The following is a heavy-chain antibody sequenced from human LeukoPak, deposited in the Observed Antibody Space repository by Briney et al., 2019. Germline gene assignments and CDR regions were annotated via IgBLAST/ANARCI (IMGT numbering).Heavy chain of an antibody. V-gene: IGHV4-59*01. Sequence: SETLSLTCTVSGGSISSYFWSWIRQPPGKGLERIRYIYYSGSTNYNPSLKSRVTISVDTSKNQFSLKLSSVTAADTAVYYCARDVSLGGSGSLDYWGQGTLVTVSS. CDR3: ARDVSLGGSGSLDY. CDR1: GGSISSYF. D-gene: IGHD3-10*01. J-gene: IGHJ4*02. CDR2: IYYSGST.